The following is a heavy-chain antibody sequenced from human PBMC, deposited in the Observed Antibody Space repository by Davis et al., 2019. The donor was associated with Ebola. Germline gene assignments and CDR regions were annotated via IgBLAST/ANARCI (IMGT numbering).Heavy chain of an antibody. V-gene: IGHV3-74*01. CDR2: INPDGTNV. CDR3: AREGATVTSGAFDI. Sequence: GESLKISCAASGFAFSDYWMHWVRQAPGRGPEWVSRINPDGTNVGYADFVKGRFTISRDNAKNSLYLQMNSLRAEDTAVYYCAREGATVTSGAFDIWGQGTMVTVSS. D-gene: IGHD4-11*01. CDR1: GFAFSDYW. J-gene: IGHJ3*02.